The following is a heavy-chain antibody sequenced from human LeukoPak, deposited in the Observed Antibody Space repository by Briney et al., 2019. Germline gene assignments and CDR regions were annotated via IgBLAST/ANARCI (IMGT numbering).Heavy chain of an antibody. CDR1: GYTFSGYY. CDR3: ARVLYGSSGYLYSF. D-gene: IGHD3-22*01. J-gene: IGHJ4*02. V-gene: IGHV1-2*02. Sequence: ASVKVSCKVSGYTFSGYYMHWVRQAPGQGLEWMGWINPNSSFTHYAQKFQGRVTMTRDTSISTAYMELRRLKSDDTAVYYCARVLYGSSGYLYSFWGQGTLVTVSS. CDR2: INPNSSFT.